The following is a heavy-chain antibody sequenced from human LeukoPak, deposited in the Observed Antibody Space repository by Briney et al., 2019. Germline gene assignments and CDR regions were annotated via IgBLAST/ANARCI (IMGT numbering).Heavy chain of an antibody. CDR1: GFTVSSNY. Sequence: GGSLRLSCAASGFTVSSNYMSWVRQAPGKGLEWVSAISGSGGSTYYADSVKGRFTISRDNSKNTLYLQMNSLRAEDTAVYYCAKGATYYDIFGAFDIWGQGTMVTVSS. V-gene: IGHV3-23*01. CDR2: ISGSGGST. CDR3: AKGATYYDIFGAFDI. J-gene: IGHJ3*02. D-gene: IGHD3-9*01.